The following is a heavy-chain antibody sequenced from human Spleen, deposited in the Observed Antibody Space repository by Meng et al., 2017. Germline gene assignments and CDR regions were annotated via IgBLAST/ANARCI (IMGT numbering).Heavy chain of an antibody. CDR3: ARGLNWFDP. Sequence: QLPLQESGPGLVKPSETLSLTCTVSGGSISSSSYYWGWIRQPPGKGLEWIGSMYYRGSTYYNPSLKSRVTISVDTSKNQFSLKLSSVTAADTAVYYCARGLNWFDPWGQGTLVTVSS. J-gene: IGHJ5*02. CDR2: MYYRGST. CDR1: GGSISSSSYY. V-gene: IGHV4-39*07.